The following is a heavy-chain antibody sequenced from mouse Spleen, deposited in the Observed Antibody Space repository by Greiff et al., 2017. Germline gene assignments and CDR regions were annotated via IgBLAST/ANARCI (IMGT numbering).Heavy chain of an antibody. Sequence: QVQLQQPGAELVRPGTSVKLSCKASGYTFTSYWMHWVKQRPGQGLEWIGVIDPSDSYTNYNQKFKGKATLTVDTSSSTAYMQLSSLTSEDSAVYYCARGGGIYYYGDYAMDYWGQGTSVTVSS. V-gene: IGHV1-59*01. CDR2: IDPSDSYT. J-gene: IGHJ4*01. CDR3: ARGGGIYYYGDYAMDY. CDR1: GYTFTSYW. D-gene: IGHD1-1*01.